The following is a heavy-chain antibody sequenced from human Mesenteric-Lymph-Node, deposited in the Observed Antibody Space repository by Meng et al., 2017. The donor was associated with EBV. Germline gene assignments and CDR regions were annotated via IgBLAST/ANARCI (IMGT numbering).Heavy chain of an antibody. CDR2: MNPNSGDT. CDR1: GGTFSSYA. V-gene: IGHV1-8*02. D-gene: IGHD3-10*01. Sequence: QGQLVQSGAEVKKPGASVKVSCKASGGTFSSYAISWVRQAPGQGLEWMGWMNPNSGDTGFAQKFEGRVTMTRDVSTGTAYMEVTRLRSEDTAVYFCARSGLYVDYWGQGSLVTVSS. J-gene: IGHJ4*02. CDR3: ARSGLYVDY.